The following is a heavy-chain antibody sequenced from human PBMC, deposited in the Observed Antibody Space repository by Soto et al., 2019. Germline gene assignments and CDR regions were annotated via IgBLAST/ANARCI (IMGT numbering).Heavy chain of an antibody. J-gene: IGHJ4*02. D-gene: IGHD2-8*01. Sequence: QEQLVESGGGVVQPGRSLRLSCAASGFIFSSYAMHWVRQAPGKGLEWVAVISYDGSNKYYADSVKGRFTISRDNSKNTLYLQMNSLRAEDTAVYYCARDGGWGYCTNGVCYSLFPGYWGQGTLVTVSS. CDR3: ARDGGWGYCTNGVCYSLFPGY. CDR1: GFIFSSYA. CDR2: ISYDGSNK. V-gene: IGHV3-30-3*01.